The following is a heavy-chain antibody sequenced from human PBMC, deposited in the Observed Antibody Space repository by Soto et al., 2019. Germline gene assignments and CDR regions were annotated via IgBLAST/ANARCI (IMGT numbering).Heavy chain of an antibody. CDR2: ISSSGSTI. CDR1: GFTFSSYE. V-gene: IGHV3-48*03. Sequence: VGSLRLSCAASGFTFSSYEMNWVRQAPGKGLEWVSYISSSGSTIYYADSVKGRFTISGDNAKNSLYLQMNSLRAEDTAVYYCARGFHDYVWGSYRYPAFDIWGQGTMVTVSS. D-gene: IGHD3-16*02. CDR3: ARGFHDYVWGSYRYPAFDI. J-gene: IGHJ3*02.